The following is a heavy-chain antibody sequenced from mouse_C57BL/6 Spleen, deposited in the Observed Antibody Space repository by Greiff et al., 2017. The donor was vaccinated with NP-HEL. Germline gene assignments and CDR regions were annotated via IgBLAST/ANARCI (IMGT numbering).Heavy chain of an antibody. CDR2: IDPSDSYT. V-gene: IGHV1-50*01. CDR1: GYTFTSYW. CDR3: ARWDLLWFAY. Sequence: VQLQQPGAELVKPGASVKLSCKASGYTFTSYWMQWVKQRPGQGLEWIGEIDPSDSYTNYNQKFKGKATLTVDTSSSTAYMQLSSLTSEDSAVYYCARWDLLWFAYWGQGTLVTVSA. J-gene: IGHJ3*01. D-gene: IGHD2-10*01.